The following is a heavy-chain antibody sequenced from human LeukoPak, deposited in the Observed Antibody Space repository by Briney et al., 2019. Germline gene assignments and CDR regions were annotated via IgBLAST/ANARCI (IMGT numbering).Heavy chain of an antibody. CDR1: GGSIRSSSYF. CDR2: IYYTGST. Sequence: SETLSLTCTVSGGSIRSSSYFWGWIRQPPGKGLEWIGSIYYTGSTHNNPSLKSRVTLSVDTSKNQFSLKLSSVTAADTAVYFCARPVEMSAYFQHWGRGTLVSVSS. D-gene: IGHD5-24*01. CDR3: ARPVEMSAYFQH. V-gene: IGHV4-39*01. J-gene: IGHJ1*01.